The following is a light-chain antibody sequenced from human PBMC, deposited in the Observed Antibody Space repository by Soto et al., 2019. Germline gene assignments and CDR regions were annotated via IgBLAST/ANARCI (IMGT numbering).Light chain of an antibody. J-gene: IGLJ3*02. CDR2: EVN. V-gene: IGLV2-8*01. CDR1: SSDVGGYNY. Sequence: QSVLTQPPSASGSPGQSVTISCTGTSSDVGGYNYVSWYQQYPGKAPKLMIYEVNKRPSGVPDRFSGSKSGNTASLTVSGLQAEDEGDYYCSSYAGSKSLLFGGGTKVTVL. CDR3: SSYAGSKSLL.